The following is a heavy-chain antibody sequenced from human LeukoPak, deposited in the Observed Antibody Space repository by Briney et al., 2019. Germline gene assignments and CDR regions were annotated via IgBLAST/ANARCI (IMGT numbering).Heavy chain of an antibody. CDR2: INPNSGGT. CDR1: GYTFTGYY. V-gene: IGHV1-2*02. J-gene: IGHJ4*02. D-gene: IGHD3-22*01. CDR3: ARSYYDSSGYLSY. Sequence: ASVTVSCEASGYTFTGYYMHWVRQAPGQGLEWMGWINPNSGGTNYAQKFQGRVTMTRDTSISTAYMELSRLRSDDTAVYYCARSYYDSSGYLSYWGQGTLVTVSS.